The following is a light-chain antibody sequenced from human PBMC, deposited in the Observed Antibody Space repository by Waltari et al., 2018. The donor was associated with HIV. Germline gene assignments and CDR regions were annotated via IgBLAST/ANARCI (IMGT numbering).Light chain of an antibody. J-gene: IGKJ2*01. CDR2: DGS. V-gene: IGKV1-12*01. Sequence: DLQMTQSPLSLSASVGERVHVNCRASQGIITWLAWYQKKPGHAPKLLIHDGSTLHIGIPSRFSGSGSGTHFSLTISSLQPEDLAAYFCQQTNFVPITLGQGTTVEI. CDR1: QGIITW. CDR3: QQTNFVPIT.